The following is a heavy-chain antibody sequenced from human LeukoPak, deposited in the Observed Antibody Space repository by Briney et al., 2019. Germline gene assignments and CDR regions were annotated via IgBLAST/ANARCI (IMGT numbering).Heavy chain of an antibody. D-gene: IGHD1-7*01. CDR3: ANRNYYENNALSGAYYLDF. J-gene: IGHJ4*02. V-gene: IGHV3-30*02. CDR2: IQSDGGNK. Sequence: GGSLRLSCAASGFTFRSYGMHWVRQAPGKGLEWVAFIQSDGGNKYYADSVKGRFTTSRDNSKNTLYLQMNSLRAEDTAVYYCANRNYYENNALSGAYYLDFWGQGTLVTV. CDR1: GFTFRSYG.